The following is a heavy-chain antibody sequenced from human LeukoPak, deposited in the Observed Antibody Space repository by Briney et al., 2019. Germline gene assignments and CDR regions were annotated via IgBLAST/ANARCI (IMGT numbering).Heavy chain of an antibody. J-gene: IGHJ6*03. V-gene: IGHV4-39*07. D-gene: IGHD3-22*01. Sequence: SETLSLTCTVSGGSISSSSYYWGWIRQPPGKGLEWIGSIYYSGSTYYNPSLKSRVTISVDTSKNQFSLKLSSVTAADTAVYYCARDSNYYDSSGYYSPYYYYYYMDVWGKGTTVTVSS. CDR2: IYYSGST. CDR1: GGSISSSSYY. CDR3: ARDSNYYDSSGYYSPYYYYYYMDV.